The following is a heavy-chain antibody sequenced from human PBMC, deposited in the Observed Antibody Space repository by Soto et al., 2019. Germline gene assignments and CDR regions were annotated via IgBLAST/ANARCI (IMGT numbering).Heavy chain of an antibody. CDR2: SHNSGST. CDR3: ARGGWYEDH. Sequence: ETLSLTCTVSGGSISSDYWSWIRQPPGKGLEWIGYSHNSGSTDYNPSLKSRVSISVDTCRNEVSLKLSSVTAADTAVYYCARGGWYEDHWGQGTLVTVSS. CDR1: GGSISSDY. D-gene: IGHD6-19*01. V-gene: IGHV4-59*08. J-gene: IGHJ4*02.